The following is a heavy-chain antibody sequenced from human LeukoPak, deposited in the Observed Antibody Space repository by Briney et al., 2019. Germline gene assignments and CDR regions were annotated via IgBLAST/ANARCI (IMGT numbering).Heavy chain of an antibody. CDR3: ARSRYDSSAKRGFYFDY. J-gene: IGHJ4*02. Sequence: GRSLRLSCAASGFTFSAYTMHWVRQAPGKGLEYVSAITSNGGTTYYADSVKGRFTISRDNSKNTLYLQMGSLRAEDMAVYYCARSRYDSSAKRGFYFDYWGQGTLVTVSS. D-gene: IGHD3-22*01. CDR2: ITSNGGTT. CDR1: GFTFSAYT. V-gene: IGHV3-64*02.